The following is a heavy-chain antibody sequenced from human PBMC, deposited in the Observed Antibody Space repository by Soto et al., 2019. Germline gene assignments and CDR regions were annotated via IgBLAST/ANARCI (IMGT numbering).Heavy chain of an antibody. D-gene: IGHD2-15*01. CDR2: IIPVFQTA. V-gene: IGHV1-69*13. CDR1: GGPFSSYP. Sequence: ASVKVSCKASGGPFSSYPISWVRQVPGQGLEWMGGIIPVFQTAYYTQRFQGRVTITADESTNTAYMELSSLRSEDTAIYYCARGGSTYTWFNEYWGQRTLVTVSS. J-gene: IGHJ1*01. CDR3: ARGGSTYTWFNEY.